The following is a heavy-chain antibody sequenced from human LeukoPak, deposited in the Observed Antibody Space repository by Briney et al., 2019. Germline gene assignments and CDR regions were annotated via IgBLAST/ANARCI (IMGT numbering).Heavy chain of an antibody. D-gene: IGHD1-26*01. J-gene: IGHJ4*02. CDR3: AKDFKRYSGSYFLDY. CDR1: RFTFSNYA. CDR2: ISGSGGST. V-gene: IGHV3-23*01. Sequence: GGSLRLSCAASRFTFSNYAMSWVRQAPGKGLEWVSAISGSGGSTYYADSVKGRFTISRDNSKNTLYLQMNSLRAEDTAVYYCAKDFKRYSGSYFLDYWGQGTLVTVSS.